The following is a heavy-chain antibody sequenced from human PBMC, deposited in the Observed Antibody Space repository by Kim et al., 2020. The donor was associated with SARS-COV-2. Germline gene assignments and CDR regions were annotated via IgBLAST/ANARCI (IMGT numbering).Heavy chain of an antibody. V-gene: IGHV3-49*03. Sequence: GGSLRLSCTASGFTFGDYAMSWFRQAPGKGLEWVGFIRSKAYGGTTEYAASVKGRFTISRDDSKSIAYLQMNSLKTEDTAVYYCWPVSPAHHYFDYWGQGTLVTVSS. CDR1: GFTFGDYA. CDR2: IRSKAYGGTT. J-gene: IGHJ4*02. CDR3: WPVSPAHHYFDY. D-gene: IGHD4-17*01.